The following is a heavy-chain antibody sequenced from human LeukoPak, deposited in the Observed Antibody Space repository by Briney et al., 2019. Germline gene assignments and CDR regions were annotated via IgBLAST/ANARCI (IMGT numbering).Heavy chain of an antibody. J-gene: IGHJ4*02. D-gene: IGHD3-22*01. CDR3: ARDAAIHDSHAYYYLW. CDR2: VTPMFGTA. V-gene: IGHV1-69*13. CDR1: GGTFSRYA. Sequence: SVKVSCKASGGTFSRYAISWVRQAPGQGLEWMGGVTPMFGTANYAQKFQGRVTITADESTRTAYMELRSLKSEDTAVYYCARDAAIHDSHAYYYLWWGQGTLVTVSS.